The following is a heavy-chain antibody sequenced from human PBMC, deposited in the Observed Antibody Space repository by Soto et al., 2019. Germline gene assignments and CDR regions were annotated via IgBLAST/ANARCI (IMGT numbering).Heavy chain of an antibody. V-gene: IGHV1-18*01. J-gene: IGHJ6*02. CDR1: GYTFTNFG. CDR2: ISAYNGNT. D-gene: IGHD2-21*02. Sequence: ASVKVSCKASGYTFTNFGISWVRQAPGQGLEWMGWISAYNGNTNYAQKLQGRVIMTTDTSTSTAYMELRSLRSDDTAVYYCASAYCGGDCSNYYYGMDVWGQGTTVTVSS. CDR3: ASAYCGGDCSNYYYGMDV.